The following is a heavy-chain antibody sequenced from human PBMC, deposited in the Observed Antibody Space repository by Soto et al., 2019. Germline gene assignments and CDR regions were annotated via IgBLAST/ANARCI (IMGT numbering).Heavy chain of an antibody. V-gene: IGHV1-8*01. J-gene: IGHJ6*02. CDR3: ARAMTVVVVAARSTTGGLDV. D-gene: IGHD2-15*01. CDR2: MSPNSGNT. Sequence: GASVKVSCKASGYTFTTYDINWVRQATGQGLEWMGWMSPNSGNTGYAQKFQGRVTMTSNTAISTAYMELSSLRSEDTAVYYCARAMTVVVVAARSTTGGLDVWGQGTTVTVSS. CDR1: GYTFTTYD.